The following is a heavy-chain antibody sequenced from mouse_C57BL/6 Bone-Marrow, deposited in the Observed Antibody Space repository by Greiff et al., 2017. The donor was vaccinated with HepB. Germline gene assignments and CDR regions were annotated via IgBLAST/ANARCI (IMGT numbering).Heavy chain of an antibody. D-gene: IGHD1-1*01. J-gene: IGHJ4*01. CDR3: TKDYDGAMDY. Sequence: EVQLKESGAELVRPGASVKLSCTASGFNIKDDYMHWVKQRPEQGLEWIGWIDPENGDTEYASKFQGKATITADTSSNTAYLQLSSLTSEDTAVYYCTKDYDGAMDYWGQETSVTVSS. V-gene: IGHV14-4*01. CDR2: IDPENGDT. CDR1: GFNIKDDY.